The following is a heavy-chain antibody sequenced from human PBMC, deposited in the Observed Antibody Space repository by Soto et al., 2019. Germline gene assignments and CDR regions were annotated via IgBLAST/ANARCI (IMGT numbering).Heavy chain of an antibody. CDR2: ILYDGSNQ. J-gene: IGHJ3*01. CDR3: AKVKGNFYDDDAFDV. D-gene: IGHD5-12*01. CDR1: GFTFSSYG. V-gene: IGHV3-30*18. Sequence: QVHLVESGGGVVQPGTSLRLSCAASGFTFSSYGMHWVRQAPGKGLEWVSLILYDGSNQYYVDSVKGRFTISRDNSKNTLYLQMNSLRTEDTAVYYCAKVKGNFYDDDAFDVWGQGTMVTVSS.